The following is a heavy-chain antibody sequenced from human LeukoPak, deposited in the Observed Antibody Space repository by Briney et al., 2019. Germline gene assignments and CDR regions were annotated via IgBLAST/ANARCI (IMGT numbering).Heavy chain of an antibody. J-gene: IGHJ4*02. D-gene: IGHD3-22*01. CDR2: IYYSGST. V-gene: IGHV4-59*01. CDR1: GGSISSYY. Sequence: SETLPLTCTVSGGSISSYYWSWIRQPPGKGLEWIGYIYYSGSTNYNPSLKSRVTISVDTSKNQFSLKLSSVTAADTAVYYCARDAYYYDSSGYYLLDYWGQGTLVTVSS. CDR3: ARDAYYYDSSGYYLLDY.